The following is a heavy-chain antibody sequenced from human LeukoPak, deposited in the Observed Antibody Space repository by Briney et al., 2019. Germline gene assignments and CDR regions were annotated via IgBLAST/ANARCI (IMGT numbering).Heavy chain of an antibody. CDR3: VRGIVVVPAAPSDY. Sequence: ASVKVSCKASGYTFTSYGISWVRQAPGQGLEWMGWISAYIGNTNYAQKLQGRVTMTTDTSTSTAYMELRSLRSDDTAVYYCVRGIVVVPAAPSDYWGQGTLVTVSS. CDR1: GYTFTSYG. CDR2: ISAYIGNT. D-gene: IGHD2-2*01. V-gene: IGHV1-18*01. J-gene: IGHJ4*02.